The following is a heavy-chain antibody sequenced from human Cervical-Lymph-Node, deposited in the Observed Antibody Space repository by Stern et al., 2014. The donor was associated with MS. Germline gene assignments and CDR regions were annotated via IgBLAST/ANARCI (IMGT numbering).Heavy chain of an antibody. CDR1: GYSFTNYW. J-gene: IGHJ4*02. CDR3: ARGAPPEN. V-gene: IGHV5-51*03. Sequence: MQLVQYGAEVKKPGESLKISCKTAGYSFTNYWIGWVRQMHGKGLEWMGIIYPGDSDTRYSPSFQGQVIISADKSSGTAYLQWRSLKASDSGIYYCARGAPPENWGQGTLVTVSS. CDR2: IYPGDSDT. D-gene: IGHD1-26*01.